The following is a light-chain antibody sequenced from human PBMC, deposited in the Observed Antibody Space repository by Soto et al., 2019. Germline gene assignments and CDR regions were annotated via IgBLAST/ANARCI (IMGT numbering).Light chain of an antibody. CDR1: QGIGST. CDR2: DAS. V-gene: IGKV3-15*01. CDR3: QRYNRWPLS. Sequence: EIVMTQSPATLSVSPGEIATLSCSASQGIGSTLAWYQQKPGQTPKLLIYDASTRATGVPARFSGGGSGTEFTLTINSLQSEDFAVYYCQRYNRWPLSFGGGTKVDIK. J-gene: IGKJ4*01.